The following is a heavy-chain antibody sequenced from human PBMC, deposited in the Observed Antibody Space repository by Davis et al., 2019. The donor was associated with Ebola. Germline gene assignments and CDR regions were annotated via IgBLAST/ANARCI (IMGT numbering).Heavy chain of an antibody. CDR2: INHSGST. D-gene: IGHD3-10*01. J-gene: IGHJ4*02. V-gene: IGHV4-34*01. Sequence: SETLSLTCAVYGGSFSGYYWSWIRQPPGKGLEWIGEINHSGSTNYNPSLKSRVTISVDTSKNQFSLKLSSVTASDTAVYYCARGRQYYYGSGGKSFDYWGQGTLVTVSS. CDR3: ARGRQYYYGSGGKSFDY. CDR1: GGSFSGYY.